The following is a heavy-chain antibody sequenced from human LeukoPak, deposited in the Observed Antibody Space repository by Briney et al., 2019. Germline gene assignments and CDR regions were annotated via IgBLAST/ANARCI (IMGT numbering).Heavy chain of an antibody. J-gene: IGHJ2*01. CDR2: IYPGDSDT. V-gene: IGHV5-51*01. Sequence: GESLKISCKGSGYSFTSYWIGWVRQMPGKGLEWMGIIYPGDSDTRYSPSFQGQVTISADKSISTAYLEWNIVKASDTAIYYCAKYKEEDWYFDLWGRGTLVTVSS. CDR3: AKYKEEDWYFDL. D-gene: IGHD1-14*01. CDR1: GYSFTSYW.